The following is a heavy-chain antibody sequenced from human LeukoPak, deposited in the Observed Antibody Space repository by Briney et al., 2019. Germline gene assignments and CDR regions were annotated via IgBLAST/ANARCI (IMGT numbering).Heavy chain of an antibody. D-gene: IGHD5-12*01. Sequence: GGSLRLSCAASGFTFSSYWMTWVRQAPGKGLEWVANIKQDGSEKYYVASVRGRFTISRDNAKSSLYLQMNSLRAEDTAVYYCARDTTRPEGNSGYDQFDYWGQGTLVTVSS. CDR3: ARDTTRPEGNSGYDQFDY. CDR2: IKQDGSEK. CDR1: GFTFSSYW. J-gene: IGHJ4*02. V-gene: IGHV3-7*01.